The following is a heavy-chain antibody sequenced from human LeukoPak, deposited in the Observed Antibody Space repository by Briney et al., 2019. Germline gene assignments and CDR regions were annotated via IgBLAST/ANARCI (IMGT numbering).Heavy chain of an antibody. CDR3: ARDRSSGWYDFDY. CDR2: IYSGGST. V-gene: IGHV3-66*02. CDR1: GFTVSSNY. J-gene: IGHJ4*02. Sequence: GGSLRPSCAASGFTVSSNYMSWVRQAPGKGLEWVSVIYSGGSTYYADSVKGRFTISRDNSKNTLYLQMNSLRAEDTAVYYCARDRSSGWYDFDYWGQGTLVTVSS. D-gene: IGHD6-19*01.